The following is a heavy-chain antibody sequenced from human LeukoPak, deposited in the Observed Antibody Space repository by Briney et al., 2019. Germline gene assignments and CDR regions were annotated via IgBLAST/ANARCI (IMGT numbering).Heavy chain of an antibody. D-gene: IGHD6-13*01. CDR3: ARASGGQQLDGWFDP. V-gene: IGHV1-46*01. CDR2: INPSGGST. Sequence: VASVKVSFKASGYTFTSYYMHWVRQAPGQGLEWMGIINPSGGSTSYAQKFQGRVTMTRDTSTSTVYMELSSLRSEDTAVYYCARASGGQQLDGWFDPWGQGTLVTVSS. J-gene: IGHJ5*02. CDR1: GYTFTSYY.